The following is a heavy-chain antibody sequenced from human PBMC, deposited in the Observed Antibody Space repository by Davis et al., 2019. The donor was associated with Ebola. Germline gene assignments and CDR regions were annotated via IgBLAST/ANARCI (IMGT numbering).Heavy chain of an antibody. Sequence: AASVKVSCKASGYTFTSYYMHWVRQAPGQGLEWMGIINPSGGSTSYAQKFQGRVTMTTDTSTSTAYMELRSLRSDDTAVYYCARGGYYYDSSGYYFEYFQHWGQGTLVTVSS. V-gene: IGHV1-46*01. J-gene: IGHJ1*01. D-gene: IGHD3-22*01. CDR3: ARGGYYYDSSGYYFEYFQH. CDR2: INPSGGST. CDR1: GYTFTSYY.